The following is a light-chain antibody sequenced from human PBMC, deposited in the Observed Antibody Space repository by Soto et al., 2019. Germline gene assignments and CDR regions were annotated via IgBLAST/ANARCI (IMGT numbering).Light chain of an antibody. CDR1: HSVSSSY. CDR3: QQYCSTPPIT. V-gene: IGKV3-20*01. J-gene: IGKJ5*01. CDR2: GAS. Sequence: EIVLTQSPGTLSLSPGERATLSCRASHSVSSSYLAWYQQKPGQAPRLLIYGASSRATGIPDRFSGSGSGTEFTLTISRLEPADFAVYYCQQYCSTPPITFGQGTRLEIK.